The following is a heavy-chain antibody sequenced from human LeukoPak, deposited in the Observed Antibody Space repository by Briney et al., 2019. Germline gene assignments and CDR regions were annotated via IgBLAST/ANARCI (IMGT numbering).Heavy chain of an antibody. CDR3: ARGRFIAAAEGAFDI. V-gene: IGHV4-59*01. D-gene: IGHD6-13*01. J-gene: IGHJ3*02. CDR2: IYYSGST. CDR1: GGSISSYY. Sequence: SETLSLTCTVSGGSISSYYWSWIRQPPGKGLEWIGYIYYSGSTNYNPSLKSRVTISVDTSKNQFSLKLSSVTAADTAVYYCARGRFIAAAEGAFDIWGQGTMVTVSS.